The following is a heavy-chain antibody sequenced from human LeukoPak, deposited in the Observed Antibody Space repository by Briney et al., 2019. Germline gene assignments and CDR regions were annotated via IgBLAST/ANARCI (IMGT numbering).Heavy chain of an antibody. V-gene: IGHV4-31*03. Sequence: SETLSHTCTVSGGSISSGGYYWSWIRQHPGKGLEWIGYIYYSGSTYYNPSLKSRVTISVDTSKNQFSLKLSSVTAADTAVYYCARAPGYSSSWLFDYWGQGTLVTVSS. CDR3: ARAPGYSSSWLFDY. J-gene: IGHJ4*02. CDR2: IYYSGST. CDR1: GGSISSGGYY. D-gene: IGHD6-13*01.